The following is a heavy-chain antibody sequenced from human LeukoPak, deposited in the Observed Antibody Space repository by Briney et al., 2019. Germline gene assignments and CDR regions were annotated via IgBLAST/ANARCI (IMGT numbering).Heavy chain of an antibody. D-gene: IGHD6-19*01. V-gene: IGHV1-2*02. CDR2: INPNSGGT. Sequence: ASVKVSCKASGYTFTGCYMHWVRQAPGQGLEWMGWINPNSGGTNYAQKFQGRVTMTRDTSISTAYMELSRLRSDDTAVYYCARAPAGYSSGWYVGYWGQGTLVTVSS. J-gene: IGHJ4*02. CDR3: ARAPAGYSSGWYVGY. CDR1: GYTFTGCY.